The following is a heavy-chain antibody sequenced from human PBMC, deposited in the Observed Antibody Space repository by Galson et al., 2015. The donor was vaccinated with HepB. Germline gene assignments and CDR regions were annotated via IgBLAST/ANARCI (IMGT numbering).Heavy chain of an antibody. CDR2: IGTYNGNT. Sequence: SVKVSCKASGYTLTNSGITWLRQAPGQGLEWMGWIGTYNGNTKYAQNLQGRVTMTTDRSTNTAYMDLRSLRSDDTAVYYCAGNYGDYDDALDIWGQGTMVTVSA. V-gene: IGHV1-18*01. CDR1: GYTLTNSG. D-gene: IGHD4-17*01. CDR3: AGNYGDYDDALDI. J-gene: IGHJ3*02.